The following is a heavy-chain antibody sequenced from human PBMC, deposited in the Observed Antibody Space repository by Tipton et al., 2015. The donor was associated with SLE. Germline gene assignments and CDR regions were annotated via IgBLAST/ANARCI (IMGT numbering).Heavy chain of an antibody. CDR2: IYDRGST. V-gene: IGHV4-61*01. Sequence: TLSLTCTVSGDYVSSGSYYWSWIRQPPGKGLEWIGSIYDRGSTNYNPSLKSRVTISVDTSKNQFSLKLSSVTAADTAVYYCARVEGDGYFDYWGQGTLVTVSS. CDR3: ARVEGDGYFDY. D-gene: IGHD3-10*01. J-gene: IGHJ4*02. CDR1: GDYVSSGSYY.